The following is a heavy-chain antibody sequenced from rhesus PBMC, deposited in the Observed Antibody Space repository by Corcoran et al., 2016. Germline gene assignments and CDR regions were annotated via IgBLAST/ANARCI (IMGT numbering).Heavy chain of an antibody. D-gene: IGHD2-21*01. CDR1: GGSLSSSW. J-gene: IGHJ6*01. CDR3: VRSSGLSGSYYGFDS. V-gene: IGHV4-80*01. CDR2: IDGYSGLI. Sequence: QVQLQESGPGLVKPSETLSLTCAVSGGSLSSSWWTWIRQSPGKRLEWIGEIDGYSGLINLNPSLKSRLTISKDAAKNQFSLNLSSMSAADTAVYYCVRSSGLSGSYYGFDSWGQGVVVTVSS.